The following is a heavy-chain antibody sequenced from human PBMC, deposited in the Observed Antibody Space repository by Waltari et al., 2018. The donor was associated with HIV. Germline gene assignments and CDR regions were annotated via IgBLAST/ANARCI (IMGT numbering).Heavy chain of an antibody. CDR3: ARGGEYSGYDPLNYGMDV. Sequence: QVQLVQSGAEVKKPGSSVKVSCKASGGTFSSYAISWVRQAPGQGLEWMGGIIPIFGTANYAQKFQGRVTITADKATSTAYMELSSLRSEDTAVYYCARGGEYSGYDPLNYGMDVWGQGTTVTVSS. CDR2: IIPIFGTA. J-gene: IGHJ6*02. D-gene: IGHD5-12*01. CDR1: GGTFSSYA. V-gene: IGHV1-69*06.